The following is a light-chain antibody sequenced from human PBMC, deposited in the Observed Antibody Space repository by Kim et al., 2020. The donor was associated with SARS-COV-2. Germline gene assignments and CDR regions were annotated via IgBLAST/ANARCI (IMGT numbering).Light chain of an antibody. CDR2: DAS. CDR1: QSISSY. J-gene: IGKJ4*01. CDR3: QQRSNWPLT. V-gene: IGKV3-11*01. Sequence: LSPGEQATLSCRASQSISSYLAWYQQKPGQAPRLLIYDASNRATGIPARFSGSGSGTDFTLTISSLEPEDLAVYYCQQRSNWPLTFGGGTKVDIK.